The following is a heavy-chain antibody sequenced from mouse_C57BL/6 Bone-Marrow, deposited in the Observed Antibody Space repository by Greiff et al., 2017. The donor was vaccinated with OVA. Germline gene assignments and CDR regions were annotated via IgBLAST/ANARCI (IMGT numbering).Heavy chain of an antibody. CDR1: GYTFTEYT. V-gene: IGHV1-62-2*01. J-gene: IGHJ2*01. CDR3: ASHEDEHYGSSFDY. D-gene: IGHD1-1*01. CDR2: FYPGSGSI. Sequence: QVQLKQSGAELVKPGASVTLSCTASGYTFTEYTIHWVKQRSGQGLEWIGWFYPGSGSIKYNEKFKDKATLTADKSSSTVYMELSRLTSDDSAVYFAASHEDEHYGSSFDYWGQGTTLTVSS.